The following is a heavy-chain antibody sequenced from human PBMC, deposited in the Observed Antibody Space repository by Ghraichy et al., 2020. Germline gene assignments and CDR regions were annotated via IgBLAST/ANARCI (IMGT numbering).Heavy chain of an antibody. CDR3: ARAYCSSTSCSRRNWFDP. J-gene: IGHJ5*02. CDR1: GSHFTTSD. D-gene: IGHD2-2*01. Sequence: ASVKVSCKACGSHFTTSDINWLRQSSGQGVEWMGWMNPNSGNTGYAQKFQGRVTMTRNTSISTAYMELSSLRSEDTAVYYCARAYCSSTSCSRRNWFDPWGQGTLVTVSS. V-gene: IGHV1-8*01. CDR2: MNPNSGNT.